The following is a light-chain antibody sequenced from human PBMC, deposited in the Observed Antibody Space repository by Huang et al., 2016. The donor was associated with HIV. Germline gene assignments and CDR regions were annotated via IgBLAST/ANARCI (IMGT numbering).Light chain of an antibody. V-gene: IGKV3-11*01. CDR2: DTS. Sequence: RATLSCRASQRVSSYLAWYQQRPGQAPRLLIYDTSKRATGIPARFSGSGSGIDFTLTINSLEPEDFAVYYCQQRAGWPFFGGGTKVEIK. CDR1: QRVSSY. CDR3: QQRAGWPF. J-gene: IGKJ4*01.